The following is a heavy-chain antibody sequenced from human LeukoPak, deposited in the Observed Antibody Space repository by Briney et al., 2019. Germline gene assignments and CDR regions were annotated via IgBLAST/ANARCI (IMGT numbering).Heavy chain of an antibody. CDR1: GGSFSGYY. V-gene: IGHV4-34*01. Sequence: KPSETLSLTCAVYGGSFSGYYWSWIRQPPGKGLEWIGEINHSGSTNYNPSLKSRVTISVDTSKNQFSLKLSSVTAADTAVYYCARANYDILTGKGADFDYWGQGTLVTVSS. CDR2: INHSGST. CDR3: ARANYDILTGKGADFDY. J-gene: IGHJ4*02. D-gene: IGHD3-9*01.